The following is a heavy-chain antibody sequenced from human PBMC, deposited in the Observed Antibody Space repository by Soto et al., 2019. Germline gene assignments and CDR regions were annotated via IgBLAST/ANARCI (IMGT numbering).Heavy chain of an antibody. CDR2: ISPLFGAS. CDR3: AKSSSTGAAGFDT. CDR1: GGTFSTDT. D-gene: IGHD1-1*01. Sequence: QVQLVQSAAELKKPGSSVRVSCKTSGGTFSTDTISWVRQAPGQGLEWIGGISPLFGASNYAQFLKDTLTISADESSTTAYMEVSSLQSADTAIYFCAKSSSTGAAGFDTWGQGTLVVVSS. V-gene: IGHV1-69*12. J-gene: IGHJ4*02.